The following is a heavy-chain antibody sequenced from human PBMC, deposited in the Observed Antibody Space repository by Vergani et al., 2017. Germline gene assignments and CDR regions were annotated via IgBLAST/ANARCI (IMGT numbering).Heavy chain of an antibody. J-gene: IGHJ4*02. D-gene: IGHD2-15*01. Sequence: VHLQESGPGLVKPPQTLSPTCTVSRGSITSGGNYWCWIRQHPVTGLEWIGYIFKDGATYYNPSLENRVIISLDKSKNQFSLTLTSVTAADTAKYYCALSYYSAFYSLDLGGQGTRVTVSS. V-gene: IGHV4-31*03. CDR2: IFKDGAT. CDR1: RGSITSGGNY. CDR3: ALSYYSAFYSLDL.